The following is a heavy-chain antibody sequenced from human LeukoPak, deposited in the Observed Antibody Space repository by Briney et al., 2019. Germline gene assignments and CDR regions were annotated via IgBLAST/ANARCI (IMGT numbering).Heavy chain of an antibody. CDR3: AIGRTTGDNYLYY. V-gene: IGHV3-21*01. J-gene: IGHJ4*02. CDR2: ITWDSAYI. CDR1: WFSFKTYT. D-gene: IGHD4-17*01. Sequence: GGSLRLSCEPCWFSFKTYTMNGPRQVPGRGLEWVSSITWDSAYIYYADSVKGRFTISSDNSKNSLYLQVNIHSAGYTSVFYCAIGRTTGDNYLYYWGQGTLVSVSS.